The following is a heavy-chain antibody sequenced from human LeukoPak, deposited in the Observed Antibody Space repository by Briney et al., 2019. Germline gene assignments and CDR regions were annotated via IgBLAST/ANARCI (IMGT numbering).Heavy chain of an antibody. CDR3: ARDLWSFYDDSGYYRDFDS. V-gene: IGHV1-18*01. J-gene: IGHJ5*01. CDR1: TSR. Sequence: ASVKVSCKATSRISWVRQAPGQGLEWMGWIGSYGGDTYYAQKFQGRVTVTTDTSTSTVYVELRSLRSVDTAVYYCARDLWSFYDDSGYYRDFDSWGQGTLVTVSS. D-gene: IGHD3-22*01. CDR2: IGSYGGDT.